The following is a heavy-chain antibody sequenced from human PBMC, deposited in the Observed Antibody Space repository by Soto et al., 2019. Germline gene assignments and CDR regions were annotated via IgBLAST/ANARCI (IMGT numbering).Heavy chain of an antibody. CDR2: ISYDGSNK. J-gene: IGHJ4*02. Sequence: SGGSLRLSCAAPGFTFSSYAMHWVRQAPGKGLEWVAVISYDGSNKYYADSVKGRFTISRDNSKNTLYLQMNSLRAEDTAVYYCESHVDTAMAPLWGQGTLVTVSS. V-gene: IGHV3-30-3*01. CDR1: GFTFSSYA. D-gene: IGHD5-18*01. CDR3: ESHVDTAMAPL.